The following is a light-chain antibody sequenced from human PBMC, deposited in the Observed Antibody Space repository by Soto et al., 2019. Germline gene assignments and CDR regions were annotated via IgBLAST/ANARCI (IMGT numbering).Light chain of an antibody. Sequence: NVLTQSPGTLSLSPGERATLSCRASQSVSSSYLAWYQQKPGQAPRLLIYGASSRATGIPDRFSGSGSGTDFNLTISRLEPEDFAVYYCQQYGSSPRTFGQGTKVDIK. V-gene: IGKV3-20*01. CDR2: GAS. CDR3: QQYGSSPRT. CDR1: QSVSSSY. J-gene: IGKJ1*01.